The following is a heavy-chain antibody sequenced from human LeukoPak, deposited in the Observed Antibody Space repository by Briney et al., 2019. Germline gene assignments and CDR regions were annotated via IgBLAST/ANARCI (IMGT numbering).Heavy chain of an antibody. CDR3: ARGYGSGSYKDY. D-gene: IGHD3-10*01. CDR1: GGTFSSYA. J-gene: IGHJ4*02. CDR2: ISAYNGNT. V-gene: IGHV1-18*01. Sequence: ASVKVSCKASGGTFSSYAISWVRQAPGQGLEWMGWISAYNGNTNYAQKLQGRVTMTTDTSTSTAYMELRSLRSDDTAVYYCARGYGSGSYKDYWGQGTLVTVSS.